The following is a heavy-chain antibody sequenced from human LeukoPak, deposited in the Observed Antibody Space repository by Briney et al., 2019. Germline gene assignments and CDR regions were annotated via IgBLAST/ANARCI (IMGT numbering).Heavy chain of an antibody. V-gene: IGHV4-39*07. Sequence: SETLSLTCTVSGGSIRSSYYYWGWIRQPPGKGLEWIGEIYHSGSTNYNPSLKSRVTISVDKSKNQFSLKLSSVTAADTAVYYCAREPRGVFGAYIRYSYGPFDYWGQGTLVTVSS. CDR2: IYHSGST. CDR1: GGSIRSSYYY. D-gene: IGHD5-18*01. J-gene: IGHJ4*02. CDR3: AREPRGVFGAYIRYSYGPFDY.